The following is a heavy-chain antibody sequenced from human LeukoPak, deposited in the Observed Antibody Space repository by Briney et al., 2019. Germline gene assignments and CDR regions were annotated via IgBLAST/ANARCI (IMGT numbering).Heavy chain of an antibody. D-gene: IGHD4-17*01. Sequence: GGSLRISCVGSGFPFSSYTLFWVRQAPGKGLEWVSSISYISSYIYYGDSVKGRFTISRDNTKNSLNLQMDSLRTEDTAVYYCASRNYGEEYWGQGTLVTVSS. CDR1: GFPFSSYT. J-gene: IGHJ4*02. CDR2: ISYISSYI. V-gene: IGHV3-21*06. CDR3: ASRNYGEEY.